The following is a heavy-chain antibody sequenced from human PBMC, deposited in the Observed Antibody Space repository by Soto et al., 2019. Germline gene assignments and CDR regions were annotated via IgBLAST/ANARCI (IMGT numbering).Heavy chain of an antibody. D-gene: IGHD3-16*01. Sequence: GGSLRLSCAASGFTFSDHYMDWVRQAPGKGLEWVGRTRDKTNSYTTEYAASVKGRFTISRDDSKSSLYLQMNSLKTEDTAVYYCARATVGTYYFDYWGQGTLVTVSS. J-gene: IGHJ4*02. CDR3: ARATVGTYYFDY. V-gene: IGHV3-72*01. CDR1: GFTFSDHY. CDR2: TRDKTNSYTT.